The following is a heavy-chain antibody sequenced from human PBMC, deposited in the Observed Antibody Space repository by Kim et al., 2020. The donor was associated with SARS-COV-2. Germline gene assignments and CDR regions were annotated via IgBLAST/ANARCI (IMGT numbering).Heavy chain of an antibody. CDR2: TI. D-gene: IGHD7-27*01. V-gene: IGHV3-48*02. Sequence: TIHYADSVKGRFTISRDNAKDSLFLHMSSLRDEDTAVYYCARDWGLDSWGQGTLVTVSS. CDR3: ARDWGLDS. J-gene: IGHJ4*02.